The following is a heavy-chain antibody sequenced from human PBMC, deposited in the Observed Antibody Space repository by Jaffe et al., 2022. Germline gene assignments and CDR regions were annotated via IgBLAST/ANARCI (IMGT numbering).Heavy chain of an antibody. CDR3: ARGDLAAADDYYYYMDV. J-gene: IGHJ6*03. CDR2: INPSGGST. V-gene: IGHV1-46*01. Sequence: QVQLVQSGAEVKKPGASVKVSCKASGYTFTSYYMHWVRQAPGQGLEWMGIINPSGGSTSYAQKFQGRVTMTRDTSTSTVYMELSSLRSEDTAVYYCARGDLAAADDYYYYMDVWGKGTTVTVSS. CDR1: GYTFTSYY. D-gene: IGHD6-13*01.